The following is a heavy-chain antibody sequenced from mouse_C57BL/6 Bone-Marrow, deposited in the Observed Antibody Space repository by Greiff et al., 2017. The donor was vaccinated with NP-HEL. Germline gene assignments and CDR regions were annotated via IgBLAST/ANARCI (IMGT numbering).Heavy chain of an antibody. CDR1: GFTFSSYG. CDR2: ISSGGSYT. J-gene: IGHJ4*01. D-gene: IGHD1-1*02. V-gene: IGHV5-6*02. Sequence: DVMLVESGGDLVKPGGSLKLSCAASGFTFSSYGLSWVRQTPDKRLEWVATISSGGSYTYYPDSVKGRFTISRDNAKNTLYLQMSSLKSEDTAMYYCARQGWVPNYYAMDYWGQGTSVTVSS. CDR3: ARQGWVPNYYAMDY.